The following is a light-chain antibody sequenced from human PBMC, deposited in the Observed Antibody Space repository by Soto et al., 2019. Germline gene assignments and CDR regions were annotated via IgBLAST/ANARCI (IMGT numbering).Light chain of an antibody. CDR2: AAS. J-gene: IGKJ4*01. CDR1: QSISSY. V-gene: IGKV1-39*01. Sequence: DIQMTQSPSSLSASVGDRVTIICRASQSISSYLNWYQQKPGKAPKLLIYAASSLQSGVPSRFSGSGSGTDFTLTISSLQPEDFATYYCQQSYSTLLTFGGGTKVDIK. CDR3: QQSYSTLLT.